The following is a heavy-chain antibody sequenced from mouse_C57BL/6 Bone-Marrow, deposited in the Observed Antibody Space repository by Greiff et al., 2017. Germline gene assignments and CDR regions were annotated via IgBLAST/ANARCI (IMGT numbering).Heavy chain of an antibody. CDR3: TSRPIYYYGSSDVDY. CDR1: GYTFTDYE. D-gene: IGHD1-1*01. CDR2: IDPETGGT. Sequence: VNLVESGAELVRPGASVTLSCKASGYTFTDYEMHWVKQTPVHGLEWIGAIDPETGGTAYNQKFKGKAILTADKSSSTAYMELRSLTSEDSAVYYCTSRPIYYYGSSDVDYWGQGTTLTVSS. V-gene: IGHV1-15*01. J-gene: IGHJ2*01.